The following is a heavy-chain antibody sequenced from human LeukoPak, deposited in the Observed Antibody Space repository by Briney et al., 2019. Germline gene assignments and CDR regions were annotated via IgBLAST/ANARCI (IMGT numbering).Heavy chain of an antibody. D-gene: IGHD4-17*01. CDR1: GFTFSDYY. V-gene: IGHV3-11*01. J-gene: IGHJ6*03. CDR3: ARESDYGYYYYIDV. CDR2: ISSGGSTV. Sequence: PGGSLRLSCAASGFTFSDYYISWIRQAPGKGLEWVSYISSGGSTVHYADSVKGRFTISRDNAKKSLYLQMSSLRAEDTAVYYCARESDYGYYYYIDVWGKGTTVTVSS.